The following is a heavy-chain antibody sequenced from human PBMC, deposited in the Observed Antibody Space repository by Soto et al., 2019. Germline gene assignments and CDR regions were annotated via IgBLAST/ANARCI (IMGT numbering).Heavy chain of an antibody. J-gene: IGHJ6*03. CDR2: ISGSSSYI. V-gene: IGHV3-21*01. D-gene: IGHD2-2*01. Sequence: EVQLVESGGGLVKPGGSLRLSCAASGFSFSDYSMNWVRQAPGKGLEWVSSISGSSSYIHYADSLKGRFTVSRDNAEKSLYLQINSLRADDTGVYYCARDGAYCSGTGCRDYYHYMDVWGKGTTVTVSS. CDR1: GFSFSDYS. CDR3: ARDGAYCSGTGCRDYYHYMDV.